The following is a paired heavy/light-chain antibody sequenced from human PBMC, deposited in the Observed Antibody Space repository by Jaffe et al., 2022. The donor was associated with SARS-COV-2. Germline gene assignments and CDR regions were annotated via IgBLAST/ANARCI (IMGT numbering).Light chain of an antibody. V-gene: IGLV7-46*01. CDR2: DVD. J-gene: IGLJ2*01. CDR3: LLSHGGARI. Sequence: QAVVTQEPSLTVSPGGTVTLTCGSNTGAVTSGHYPYWFQQKPGQAPRTLIYDVDNKHSWTPARFSGSLLGDKAALTLSGAQPDDEADYYCLLSHGGARIFGGGTKLTVL. CDR1: TGAVTSGHY.
Heavy chain of an antibody. V-gene: IGHV1-2*02. J-gene: IGHJ3*01. D-gene: IGHD5-12*01. CDR3: AHIESNEVFDL. Sequence: QVQLVQSGAEIKRPGASMKVSCKASGYTFSGYYVHWVRQAPGQGLEWMGWVHPAHGGTNYLQKFKGRVTMTRDTSINTAYMELSGLRSDDTAIYYCAHIESNEVFDLWGQGTMVIVSS. CDR1: GYTFSGYY. CDR2: VHPAHGGT.